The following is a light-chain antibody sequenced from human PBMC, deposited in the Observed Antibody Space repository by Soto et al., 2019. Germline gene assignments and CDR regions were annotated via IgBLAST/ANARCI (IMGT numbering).Light chain of an antibody. CDR3: NSYTSSTTLV. CDR1: SSDVGAYKY. J-gene: IGLJ3*02. CDR2: EVS. Sequence: QSALTQPASVSGSPGQSITISCTGTSSDVGAYKYVSWYRHHPGKAPKLIIYEVSNRPSGVSNRFSGSKSGNTASLIISGLQAEDEADYYCNSYTSSTTLVFGGGTKLTVL. V-gene: IGLV2-14*01.